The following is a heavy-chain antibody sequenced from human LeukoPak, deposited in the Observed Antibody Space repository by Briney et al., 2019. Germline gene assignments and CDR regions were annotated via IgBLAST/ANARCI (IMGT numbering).Heavy chain of an antibody. Sequence: TGGSLRLSCAASGFTFSSYRMHWVRQAPGKGLEWVAFIRYDGSNKYYADSVKGRFTISRDNSKNTLYLQMNSLRAEDTAVYYCAKDRSSGSYPYYFDYWGQGTLVTVSS. CDR2: IRYDGSNK. CDR1: GFTFSSYR. CDR3: AKDRSSGSYPYYFDY. D-gene: IGHD1-26*01. V-gene: IGHV3-30*02. J-gene: IGHJ4*02.